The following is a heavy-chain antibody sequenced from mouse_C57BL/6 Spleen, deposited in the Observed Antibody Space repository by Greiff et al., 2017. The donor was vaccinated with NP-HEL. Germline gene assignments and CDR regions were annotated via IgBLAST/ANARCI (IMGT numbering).Heavy chain of an antibody. Sequence: VQLQESGAELVKPGASVKISCKASGYAFSSYWMNWVKQRPGKGLEWIGQIYPGDGDTNYNGKFKGKATLTADKSSSTAYMQLSSLTSEDSAVYFCARKKGIYYYGSSPSWFAYWGQGTLVTVSA. CDR3: ARKKGIYYYGSSPSWFAY. CDR2: IYPGDGDT. D-gene: IGHD1-1*01. J-gene: IGHJ3*01. CDR1: GYAFSSYW. V-gene: IGHV1-80*01.